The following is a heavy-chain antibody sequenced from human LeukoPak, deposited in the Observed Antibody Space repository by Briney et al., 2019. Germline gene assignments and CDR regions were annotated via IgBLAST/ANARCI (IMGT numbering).Heavy chain of an antibody. D-gene: IGHD3-3*01. CDR3: ARWSGDYSFDY. CDR1: GGSISSYY. Sequence: TSETLSLTCTVSGGSISSYYWSWIRQPAGKGLEWIGRIHTSGSTNSNPSLKSRVTMSVDTSKNQFSLKLSSVTAADTAVYYCARWSGDYSFDYWGQGTLVTDSS. CDR2: IHTSGST. J-gene: IGHJ4*02. V-gene: IGHV4-4*07.